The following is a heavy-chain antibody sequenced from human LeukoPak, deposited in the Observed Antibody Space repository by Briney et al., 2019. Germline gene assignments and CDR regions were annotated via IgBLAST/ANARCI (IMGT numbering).Heavy chain of an antibody. CDR3: SRGSGPYSPFGH. D-gene: IGHD1-26*01. CDR1: GGSITTTNY. Sequence: SGTLSLTCGVSGGSITTTNYWSWVRPSPGRGLEWIGEISLSGYTGFNPSLRGRVTMSLDESKNHLSLTLTSVTAADTAIYYCSRGSGPYSPFGHWGQGILVTVTT. J-gene: IGHJ4*02. V-gene: IGHV4-4*02. CDR2: ISLSGYT.